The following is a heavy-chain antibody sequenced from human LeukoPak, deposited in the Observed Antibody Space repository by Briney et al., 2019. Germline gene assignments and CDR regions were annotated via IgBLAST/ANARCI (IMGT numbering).Heavy chain of an antibody. V-gene: IGHV3-23*01. CDR3: AILPGYSSGWYEVNY. J-gene: IGHJ4*02. CDR1: VFSPSSYA. CDR2: ISGSGGST. Sequence: VRCLRLSCAASVFSPSSYAMSSGRPAPGKRLEWVLGISGSGGSTYYADSVKGRFTISRDNSRTTLYLQMNSPRAEDTAVYYCAILPGYSSGWYEVNYWGQGTLVTVSS. D-gene: IGHD6-13*01.